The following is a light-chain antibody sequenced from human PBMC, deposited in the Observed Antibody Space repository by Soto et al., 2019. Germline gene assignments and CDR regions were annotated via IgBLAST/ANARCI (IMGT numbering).Light chain of an antibody. CDR3: QQRSDWPST. J-gene: IGKJ4*01. CDR1: QSVSSY. V-gene: IGKV3-11*01. CDR2: DAS. Sequence: EIVLTQSPATLSLSPGERATLSCRASQSVSSYLVWYQQKPGQVPRLLIYDASNRATGIPARFGGSGSGTDFTLTSSSLEPEDSAVYYCQQRSDWPSTFGGGTKVEIK.